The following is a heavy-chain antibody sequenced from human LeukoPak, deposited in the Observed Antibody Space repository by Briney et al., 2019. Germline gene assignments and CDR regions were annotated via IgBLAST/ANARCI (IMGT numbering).Heavy chain of an antibody. Sequence: GGSLRLSCAASGFTFSSYWMHWVRQAPGKGLVWVSRMNSDGSSTSYADSVKGRFTISRDNAKNTLYLRMNSLRGEDTAVYYCARGGGGIDPWGQGTLVTVSS. CDR3: ARGGGGIDP. V-gene: IGHV3-74*01. CDR1: GFTFSSYW. J-gene: IGHJ5*02. CDR2: MNSDGSST. D-gene: IGHD3-16*01.